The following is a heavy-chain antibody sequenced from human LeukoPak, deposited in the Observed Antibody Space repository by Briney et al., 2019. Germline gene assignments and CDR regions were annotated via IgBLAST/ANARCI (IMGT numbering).Heavy chain of an antibody. CDR2: ISYDGSIK. CDR3: ARDRSRNYSCDY. D-gene: IGHD2-2*01. Sequence: PGRSLRLSCAASGFTFSSHAMHWVRQAPGKGLEWVAFISYDGSIKYYTDSVKGRFTISRDNSKNTLYLQMSSLGTEDTAVYYCARDRSRNYSCDYWGQGTLVSVSS. CDR1: GFTFSSHA. V-gene: IGHV3-30-3*01. J-gene: IGHJ4*02.